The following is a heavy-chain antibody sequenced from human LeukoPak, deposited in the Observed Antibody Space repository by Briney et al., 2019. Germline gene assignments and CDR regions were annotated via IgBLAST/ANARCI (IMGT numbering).Heavy chain of an antibody. CDR3: AREGDCSSTSCYGEANWFDP. V-gene: IGHV3-23*01. Sequence: PGGSLRLSCTASGFTFSSYAMSWVRQAPGKGLEWVSTFHNSDGSTYYADSVKGRFTISRDNSKNTLYLQMNSLRAEDTAVYYCAREGDCSSTSCYGEANWFDPWGQGTLVTVSS. J-gene: IGHJ5*02. CDR1: GFTFSSYA. CDR2: FHNSDGST. D-gene: IGHD2-2*01.